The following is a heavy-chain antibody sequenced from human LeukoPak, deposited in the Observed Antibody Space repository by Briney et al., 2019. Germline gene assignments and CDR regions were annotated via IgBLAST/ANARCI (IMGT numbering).Heavy chain of an antibody. J-gene: IGHJ4*02. Sequence: PGGSLSLSCAASGCTFSSYAMSWVRQPPGKGLEWVSAISGSGGGTYYADSVKSRFTISRDNSKNTLSLQMNSLRAEDTAVYYCAKDSGAARPFDYWGQGTLVTVSS. D-gene: IGHD6-6*01. CDR3: AKDSGAARPFDY. CDR2: ISGSGGGT. V-gene: IGHV3-23*01. CDR1: GCTFSSYA.